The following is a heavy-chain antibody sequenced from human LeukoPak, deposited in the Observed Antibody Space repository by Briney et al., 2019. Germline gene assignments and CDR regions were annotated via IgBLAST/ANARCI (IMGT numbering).Heavy chain of an antibody. CDR1: GYSFTSSY. J-gene: IGHJ4*02. CDR2: INPSGDST. V-gene: IGHV1-46*01. CDR3: ARISPPLYGLQLCDY. D-gene: IGHD6-13*01. Sequence: ASVTLSCNASGYSFTSSYIHWVRRGPGPGLELMWIINPSGDSTSYAQKFQGSVTLTRDTSITTAYMEQRRRRAHDSALYYCARISPPLYGLQLCDYWGQGPLVTVST.